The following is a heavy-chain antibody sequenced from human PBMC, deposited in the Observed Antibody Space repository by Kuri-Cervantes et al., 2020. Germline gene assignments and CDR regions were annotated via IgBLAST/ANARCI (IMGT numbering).Heavy chain of an antibody. CDR3: ARGRSNGGRLDY. D-gene: IGHD2-8*01. Sequence: ETLSLTCIVSGDSISNYYWSWIRQAPGKGLEWVANIKEDGSEKDGSEKYYVDSVKGRFTIYRDNAKNSLFLQMNSLRAEDTAVYFCARGRSNGGRLDYWGQGTLVTVSS. CDR1: GDSISNYY. J-gene: IGHJ4*02. CDR2: IKEDGSEKDGSEK. V-gene: IGHV3-7*01.